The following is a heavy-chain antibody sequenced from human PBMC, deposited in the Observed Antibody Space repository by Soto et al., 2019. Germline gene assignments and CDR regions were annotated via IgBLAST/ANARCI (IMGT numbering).Heavy chain of an antibody. V-gene: IGHV4-4*07. D-gene: IGHD1-26*01. Sequence: QVQLQESGPGLVKPSETLSLTCTVSGDSMTKYYWGWIRQPAGKGLEWIGRIYTSGSTNYNPSLKSRVTMSIDTSNNHFSLNLKSVTAADTAVYYCARTVGAAYYFDFWGQGALVTVSS. CDR1: GDSMTKYY. J-gene: IGHJ4*02. CDR3: ARTVGAAYYFDF. CDR2: IYTSGST.